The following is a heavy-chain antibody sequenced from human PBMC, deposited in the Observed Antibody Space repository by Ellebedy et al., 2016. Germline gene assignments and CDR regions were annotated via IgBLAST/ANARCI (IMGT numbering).Heavy chain of an antibody. Sequence: LSLTCAASGFTFSSYSMNWARQAPGKGLEWVSYISSSSSTIYYADSVKGRFTISRDNAKNSLYLQMNSLRDEDTAVYYCARDGVYYDTSGYHFDYWGQGTLVTVSS. CDR1: GFTFSSYS. CDR3: ARDGVYYDTSGYHFDY. V-gene: IGHV3-48*02. D-gene: IGHD3-22*01. J-gene: IGHJ4*02. CDR2: ISSSSSTI.